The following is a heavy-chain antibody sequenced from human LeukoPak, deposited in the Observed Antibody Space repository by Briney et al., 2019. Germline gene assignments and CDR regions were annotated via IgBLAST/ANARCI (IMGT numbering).Heavy chain of an antibody. CDR3: ARHKSPIRSRSGSESSPLVN. D-gene: IGHD6-19*01. V-gene: IGHV1-18*04. Sequence: EASVKLSCKTSGYTFTYYCFNWVRQAPGQGLEWMGGISGYNGNTNYAQKIQGRVNMTTDTFTPTAYMELRSLRSDDTAMYYCARHKSPIRSRSGSESSPLVNSGEGTLV. J-gene: IGHJ4*02. CDR2: ISGYNGNT. CDR1: GYTFTYYC.